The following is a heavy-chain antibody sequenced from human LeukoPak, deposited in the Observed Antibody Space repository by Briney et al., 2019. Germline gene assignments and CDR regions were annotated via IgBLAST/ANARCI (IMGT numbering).Heavy chain of an antibody. CDR1: GFTFSSYW. CDR2: INSDGSST. Sequence: GGSLRLSCAASGFTFSSYWMHWVRQAPGKGLVWVSRINSDGSSTSYADSVKGRFTISRDNSKSTLYLQMNSLRAEDTAVYYCAKGKINHEGAFDIWGQGTMVTVSS. CDR3: AKGKINHEGAFDI. J-gene: IGHJ3*02. V-gene: IGHV3-74*01.